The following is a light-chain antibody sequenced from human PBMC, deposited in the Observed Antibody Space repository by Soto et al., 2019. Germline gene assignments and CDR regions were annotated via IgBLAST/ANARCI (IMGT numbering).Light chain of an antibody. CDR2: GAS. CDR3: QQYGSSPLT. J-gene: IGKJ4*01. V-gene: IGKV3-20*01. Sequence: EIVLPQSPGTLSLSPGEGATLSCRASQAVRTNYLAWYQQKPGQAPRLLIYGASARSTGIPDRFSGSGSGTDFTLTISRLEPEDFAVYYCQQYGSSPLTFGGGTKLEIK. CDR1: QAVRTNY.